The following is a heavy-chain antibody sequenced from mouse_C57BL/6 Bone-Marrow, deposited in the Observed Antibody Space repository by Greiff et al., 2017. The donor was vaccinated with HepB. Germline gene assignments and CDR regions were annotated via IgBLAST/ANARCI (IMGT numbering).Heavy chain of an antibody. J-gene: IGHJ4*01. CDR3: ASARYYGTPYAMDY. CDR2: IWGVGST. CDR1: GFSLTSYG. D-gene: IGHD1-1*01. Sequence: VHLVESGPGLVAPSQSLSITCTVSGFSLTSYGVDWVRQSPGKGLEWLGVIWGVGSTNYNSALKSRLSISKDNSKSQVFLKMNSLQTDDTAMYYCASARYYGTPYAMDYWGQGTSVTVSS. V-gene: IGHV2-6*01.